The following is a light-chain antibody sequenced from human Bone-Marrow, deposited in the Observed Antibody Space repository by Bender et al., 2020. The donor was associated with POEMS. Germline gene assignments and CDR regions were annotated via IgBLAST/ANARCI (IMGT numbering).Light chain of an antibody. J-gene: IGLJ3*02. Sequence: QSVLTQPPSVSGAPGQRVPISCTGSSSNTGSGYDINWYQHLPGTAPKLLIYGYNNRPSGVPERFSGSSSGTTVTLTISGAQVEDEGDYYCYTAADSNLVFGGGTKLTVL. CDR3: YTAADSNLV. CDR1: SSNTGSGYD. V-gene: IGLV1-40*01. CDR2: GYN.